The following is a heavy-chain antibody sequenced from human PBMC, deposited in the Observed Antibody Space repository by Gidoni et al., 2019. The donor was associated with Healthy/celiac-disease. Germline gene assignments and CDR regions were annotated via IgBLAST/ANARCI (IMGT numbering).Heavy chain of an antibody. D-gene: IGHD3-10*01. Sequence: QVTLRESGPALVKPTQTLTLTCTFSGFSLSTSGMCVSWIRQPPGKALEWLALIDWDDDKYYSTSLKTRLTISKDTTKNQVVLTMTNMDPVDTATYYCARTLTMVRGVTAFDYWGQGTLVTVSS. CDR1: GFSLSTSGMC. J-gene: IGHJ4*02. CDR2: IDWDDDK. V-gene: IGHV2-70*01. CDR3: ARTLTMVRGVTAFDY.